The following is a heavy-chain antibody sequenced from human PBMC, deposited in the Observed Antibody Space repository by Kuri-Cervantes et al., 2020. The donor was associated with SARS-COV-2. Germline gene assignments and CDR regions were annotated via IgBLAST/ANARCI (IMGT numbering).Heavy chain of an antibody. CDR1: GFTFGSYA. CDR2: ISATSGGT. V-gene: IGHV3-23*01. J-gene: IGHJ5*01. Sequence: GGSLRLSCAASGFTFGSYAMTWVRQAPGKGLEWVSGISATSGGTYYADSVKGRFTTFRDNSNSRLYLQMSSLRAEDTAVYYCARGRDIYASSWFEYWGQGVLVTVSS. CDR3: ARGRDIYASSWFEY. D-gene: IGHD2-2*01.